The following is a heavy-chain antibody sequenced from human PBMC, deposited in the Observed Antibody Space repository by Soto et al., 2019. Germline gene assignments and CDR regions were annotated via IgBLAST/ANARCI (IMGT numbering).Heavy chain of an antibody. CDR2: IDPSDSYT. Sequence: EVQLVQSGAEVKKPGESLRISCKGSGYSCTSYWISWVRQMPGKGLDWMGRIDPSDSYTNYSAPFQGHVTIAADKSISTAYLQWSSLKASDTAMYYCARHESPIAAAGDYYYGMDVWGQGTTVTVSS. V-gene: IGHV5-10-1*01. J-gene: IGHJ6*02. CDR3: ARHESPIAAAGDYYYGMDV. D-gene: IGHD6-13*01. CDR1: GYSCTSYW.